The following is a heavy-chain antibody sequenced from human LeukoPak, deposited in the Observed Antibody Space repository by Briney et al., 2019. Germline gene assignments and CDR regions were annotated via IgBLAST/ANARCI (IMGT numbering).Heavy chain of an antibody. D-gene: IGHD3-22*01. CDR3: ARAGRDHFDSSGYLDS. CDR2: IYYRSKWYS. CDR1: GDSVSSDSFA. Sequence: PSQTLSLTCVISGDSVSSDSFAWTWIRQSQSRGLEWLGRIYYRSKWYSDYAVSVKSRVVIIPDTSKNQFSLQLKSVTPEDTAVYFCARAGRDHFDSSGYLDSWGQGTLVTVSS. J-gene: IGHJ4*02. V-gene: IGHV6-1*01.